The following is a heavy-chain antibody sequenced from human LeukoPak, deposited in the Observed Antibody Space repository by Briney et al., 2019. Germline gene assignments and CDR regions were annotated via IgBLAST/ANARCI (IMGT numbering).Heavy chain of an antibody. CDR3: ARILSGSGSYGAFDI. V-gene: IGHV3-48*02. J-gene: IGHJ3*02. D-gene: IGHD1-26*01. CDR1: GFTFNSYS. CDR2: ISSSSTM. Sequence: GGSLRLSCAASGFTFNSYSMNWVRQAPGNGREGVSYISSSSTMSYADSVKGRFTISRDNAKNSLYLQMNSLRDEDTAVYYCARILSGSGSYGAFDIWGQGTMVTVSS.